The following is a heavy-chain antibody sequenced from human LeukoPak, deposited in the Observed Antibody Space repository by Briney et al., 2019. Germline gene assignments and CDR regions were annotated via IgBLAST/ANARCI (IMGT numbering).Heavy chain of an antibody. CDR1: GFTFSNYA. J-gene: IGHJ6*03. D-gene: IGHD3-22*01. CDR2: ISGRGGST. V-gene: IGHV3-23*01. Sequence: GGSLRLSCAASGFTFSNYAMIWVRQAPGEGLEWVSAISGRGGSTYYADSGEGRFTISRDNSKNTLYLQMNSMRAEDKAVYYCAKDSSGYYHDSYCYYMDVWGKGTTVTVSS. CDR3: AKDSSGYYHDSYCYYMDV.